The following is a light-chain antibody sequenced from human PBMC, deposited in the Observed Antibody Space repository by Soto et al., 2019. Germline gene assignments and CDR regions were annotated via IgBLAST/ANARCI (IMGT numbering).Light chain of an antibody. J-gene: IGLJ2*01. CDR3: CSYAGSYTVV. V-gene: IGLV2-11*01. CDR1: SSDVGGYDY. Sequence: QLVLTQPRSVSGSPGQSVTISCTGSSSDVGGYDYVSWYQQHPGKAPKIMIYDVTKRPSGVPERFSGSKSGNTASLTISGLQAEDEADYYCCSYAGSYTVVFGGGTKLTVL. CDR2: DVT.